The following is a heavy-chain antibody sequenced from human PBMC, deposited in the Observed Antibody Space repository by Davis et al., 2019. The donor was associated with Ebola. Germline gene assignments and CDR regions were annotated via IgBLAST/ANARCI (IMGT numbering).Heavy chain of an antibody. V-gene: IGHV4-34*01. Sequence: SETLSLTCAVYGGSFSGYYWSWIRQPPGKGLEWIGEINHSGSTNYNPSLKSRVTISVDTSKNQFSLKLSSVTAADTAVYYCARVGHYYGMDVWGQGTTVTVSS. CDR2: INHSGST. D-gene: IGHD3-16*01. CDR3: ARVGHYYGMDV. J-gene: IGHJ6*02. CDR1: GGSFSGYY.